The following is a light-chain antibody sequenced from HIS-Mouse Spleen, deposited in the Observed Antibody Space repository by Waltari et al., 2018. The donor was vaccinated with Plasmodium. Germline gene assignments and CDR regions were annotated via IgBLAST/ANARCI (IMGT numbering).Light chain of an antibody. Sequence: SYELTQPPSVSLSPGHTARITCPGDALPKKYAYWYQQKSGQAPVLVIYEDSKRPSGIPERFSGSSSGTMATLTISGAQVEDEADYYCYSTDSSGNHRVFGGGTKLTVL. CDR1: ALPKKY. V-gene: IGLV3-10*01. CDR3: YSTDSSGNHRV. J-gene: IGLJ3*02. CDR2: EDS.